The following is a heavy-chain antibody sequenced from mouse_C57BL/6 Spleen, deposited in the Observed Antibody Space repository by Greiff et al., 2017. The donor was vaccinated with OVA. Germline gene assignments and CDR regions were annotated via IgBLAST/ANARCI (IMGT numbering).Heavy chain of an antibody. D-gene: IGHD1-1*01. J-gene: IGHJ3*01. Sequence: VQLQQPGAELVKPGASVKMSCKASGFTFTSYWITWVKQRPGQGLEWLGALYPGSGSTTYNEKVQSTATLTVDTSSSTAYMQLSSRTSEYSAVYYCARDSYGSSYGGFAYWGQGTLVTVSA. CDR1: GFTFTSYW. V-gene: IGHV1-55*01. CDR3: ARDSYGSSYGGFAY. CDR2: LYPGSGST.